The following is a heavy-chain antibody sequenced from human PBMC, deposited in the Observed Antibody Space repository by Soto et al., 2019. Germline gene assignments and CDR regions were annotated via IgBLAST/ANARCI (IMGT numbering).Heavy chain of an antibody. CDR3: AKAKYSISWYSYGMDV. Sequence: QVQLVESGGGVVQPGRSLRLSCAASGFTFSSYGMHWVRQAPGKGLEWVAVISHDGSNKYYADSVKGRFTISRDTSKNTLYLQMNSLRAADTAVYYCAKAKYSISWYSYGMDVCGQGTTVTVSS. CDR1: GFTFSSYG. D-gene: IGHD6-13*01. CDR2: ISHDGSNK. J-gene: IGHJ6*02. V-gene: IGHV3-30*18.